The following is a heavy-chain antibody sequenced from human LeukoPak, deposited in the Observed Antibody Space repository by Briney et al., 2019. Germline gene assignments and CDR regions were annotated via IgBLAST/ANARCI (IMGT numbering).Heavy chain of an antibody. D-gene: IGHD3-10*01. J-gene: IGHJ4*02. Sequence: KPSETLSLTCTVSGGSISSYYWSWLRQPPGEGLEWIGYIFYSGSTNYNPPLKSRVTISVDTSNNQFSLKLSSVTAADTAAYYRARDTFYYGFDYWGQGTLVTVSS. CDR1: GGSISSYY. V-gene: IGHV4-59*08. CDR2: IFYSGST. CDR3: ARDTFYYGFDY.